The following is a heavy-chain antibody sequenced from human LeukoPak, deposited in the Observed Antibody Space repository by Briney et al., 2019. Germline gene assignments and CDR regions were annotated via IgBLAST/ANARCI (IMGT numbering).Heavy chain of an antibody. J-gene: IGHJ4*02. V-gene: IGHV4-59*01. D-gene: IGHD3-10*01. CDR3: ARGSLYGSGSNFDY. Sequence: PSETLSLTCTVSGGSISSYYWSWIRQPPGKGLEWIGYIYYSGSTNYNPSLKSRVTISVDTSKNQFSLKLSSVTAADTAVYYCARGSLYGSGSNFDYWGQGTLVTVSS. CDR1: GGSISSYY. CDR2: IYYSGST.